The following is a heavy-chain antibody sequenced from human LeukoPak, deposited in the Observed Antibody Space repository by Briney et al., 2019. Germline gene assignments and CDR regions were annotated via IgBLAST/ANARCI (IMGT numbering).Heavy chain of an antibody. J-gene: IGHJ3*02. V-gene: IGHV5-51*01. CDR2: IYPGDSDT. CDR3: ARAVAGTEDAFDI. CDR1: GYSFTSYW. Sequence: NTGESLKISCKGSGYSFTSYWIGWVRQMPGKGLEWMGIIYPGDSDTRYSPSFQGQVTISADKSISTAYLQWSSLKASDTAMYYCARAVAGTEDAFDIWGQGTMVTVSS. D-gene: IGHD6-19*01.